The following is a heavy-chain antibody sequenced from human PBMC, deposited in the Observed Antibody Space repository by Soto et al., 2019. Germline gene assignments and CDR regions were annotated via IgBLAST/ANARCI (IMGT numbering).Heavy chain of an antibody. J-gene: IGHJ5*02. D-gene: IGHD2-2*02. V-gene: IGHV3-72*01. Sequence: GGSLRLSCEASGFTFSDYYMDWVRQAPGMGLEWVGRIRNKAAGYTTQYAASVKGRVIISRDDSENSLHLQMNSLITEDTAVYYCATVVYCFGSSCHMQSWGQGTLVTVSS. CDR1: GFTFSDYY. CDR3: ATVVYCFGSSCHMQS. CDR2: IRNKAAGYTT.